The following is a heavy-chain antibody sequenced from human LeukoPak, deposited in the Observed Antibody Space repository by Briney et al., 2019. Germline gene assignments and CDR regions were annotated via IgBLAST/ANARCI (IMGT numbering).Heavy chain of an antibody. V-gene: IGHV3-23*01. J-gene: IGHJ3*02. CDR2: IRGSVGST. CDR3: AKGYDILTGYYTAFDI. Sequence: GSLRLSCAASGFTFSSYAMSWVRQAPGKGLESVSAIRGSVGSTYYADSVKGRFTISRDNSKNTLYLQMNSLRGEDTAVYYCAKGYDILTGYYTAFDIWGQGTMVTGSS. CDR1: GFTFSSYA. D-gene: IGHD3-9*01.